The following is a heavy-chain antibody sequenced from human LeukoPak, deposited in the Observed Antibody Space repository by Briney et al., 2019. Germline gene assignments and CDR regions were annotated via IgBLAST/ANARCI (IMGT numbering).Heavy chain of an antibody. Sequence: GGSLRLSCAASGFTFSSYGMHWVRQAPGKGLEWVAVISYDGSNKYYADSVKGRFTISRDNSKNTLYLQMNSLRAEDTAVYYCAKAPGVKSGSFHFDYWGQGTLVTVSS. D-gene: IGHD1-26*01. V-gene: IGHV3-30*18. CDR2: ISYDGSNK. J-gene: IGHJ4*02. CDR1: GFTFSSYG. CDR3: AKAPGVKSGSFHFDY.